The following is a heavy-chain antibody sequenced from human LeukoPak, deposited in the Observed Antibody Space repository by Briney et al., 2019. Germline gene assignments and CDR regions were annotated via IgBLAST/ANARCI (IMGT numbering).Heavy chain of an antibody. D-gene: IGHD2-2*01. V-gene: IGHV3-21*01. Sequence: GGSLRLSCAASGFTFSSYSVNWVRQAPGKGLEWVSSISSGSSYIYYAESVKGRFTISRDNAKNSLYLQMNSLRAEDTAVYYCARGVMPQLPDWFDPWGQGTLVTVSS. CDR3: ARGVMPQLPDWFDP. CDR2: ISSGSSYI. CDR1: GFTFSSYS. J-gene: IGHJ5*02.